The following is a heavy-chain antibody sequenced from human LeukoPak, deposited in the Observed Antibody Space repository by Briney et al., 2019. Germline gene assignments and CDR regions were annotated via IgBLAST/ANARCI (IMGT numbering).Heavy chain of an antibody. CDR2: ISGSGGST. CDR1: GITVSSDY. J-gene: IGHJ4*02. V-gene: IGHV3-23*01. D-gene: IGHD3-16*01. CDR3: AKDSLSLHSNPLGGFDY. Sequence: GGSLRLSCAASGITVSSDYMSWVRQAPGKGLEWVSAISGSGGSTYYADSVKGRFTISRDNSKNTLYLQMNSLRAEDTAVYYCAKDSLSLHSNPLGGFDYWGQGTLVTVSS.